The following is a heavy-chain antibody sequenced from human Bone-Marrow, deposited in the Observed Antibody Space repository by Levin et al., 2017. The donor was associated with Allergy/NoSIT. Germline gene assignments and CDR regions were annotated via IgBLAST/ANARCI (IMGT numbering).Heavy chain of an antibody. D-gene: IGHD3-10*01. CDR1: GFTFSSYA. CDR2: ISYDGSNK. J-gene: IGHJ4*02. Sequence: GGSLRLSCAASGFTFSSYAMHWVRQAPGKGLEWVAVISYDGSNKYYADSVKGRFTISRDNSKNTLYLQMNSLRAEDTAVYYCAREYITMAQWGQGTLVTVSS. CDR3: AREYITMAQ. V-gene: IGHV3-30*04.